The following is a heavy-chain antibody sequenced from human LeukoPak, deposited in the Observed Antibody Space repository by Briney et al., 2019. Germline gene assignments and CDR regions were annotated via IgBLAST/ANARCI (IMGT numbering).Heavy chain of an antibody. D-gene: IGHD6-13*01. CDR2: ISNSGTT. CDR3: ARESLAAAGRNFDY. J-gene: IGHJ4*02. V-gene: IGHV4-4*07. Sequence: SETLSLTCTVSGGSISSYYWSWIRQPAGKGLEWIGRISNSGTTNHNPSLKSRVTMSLDTSENQFSLKLSSVTAADTAVYYCARESLAAAGRNFDYWGQGTLVTVSS. CDR1: GGSISSYY.